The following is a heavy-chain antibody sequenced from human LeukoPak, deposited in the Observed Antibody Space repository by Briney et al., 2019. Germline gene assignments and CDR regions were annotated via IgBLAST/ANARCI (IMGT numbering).Heavy chain of an antibody. V-gene: IGHV1-2*02. CDR2: INPNSGGT. D-gene: IGHD6-13*01. CDR3: ARGREGSYSSPVWGY. J-gene: IGHJ4*02. CDR1: GYTFTGYY. Sequence: GASVKVSCKASGYTFTGYYMYWVRQAPGQGLEWMGWINPNSGGTNYAQKFQGSVTMTRDTSISTAYMELSRLRSDDTAVYYCARGREGSYSSPVWGYWGQGTLVTVSS.